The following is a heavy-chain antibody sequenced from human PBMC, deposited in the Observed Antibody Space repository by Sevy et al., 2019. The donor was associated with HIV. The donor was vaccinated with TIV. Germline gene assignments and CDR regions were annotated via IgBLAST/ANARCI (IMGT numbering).Heavy chain of an antibody. CDR1: GYTFTDFY. Sequence: ASVKVSCKASGYTFTDFYLHWVRQAPGHGLEWVGYINPNTSFTNYARKFRGRVTVTSDTSISTAYMELRGLGSDDTALYYCARGRVIIDSWGQGTLVTVSS. J-gene: IGHJ5*01. CDR3: ARGRVIIDS. CDR2: INPNTSFT. V-gene: IGHV1-2*02.